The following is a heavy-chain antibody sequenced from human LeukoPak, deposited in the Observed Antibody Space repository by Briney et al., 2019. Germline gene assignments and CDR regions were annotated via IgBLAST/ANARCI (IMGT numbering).Heavy chain of an antibody. J-gene: IGHJ5*02. CDR1: GFTFSSYA. Sequence: TGGSLRLSCAASGFTFSSYAMSWVRQAPGKGLEWVSAISGSGGSTYYADSVKGRFTISRDNSKNTLYLQMNSLRAEDTAVYYCARGVAGRQSWFDPWGQGTLVTVSS. V-gene: IGHV3-23*01. CDR2: ISGSGGST. D-gene: IGHD6-19*01. CDR3: ARGVAGRQSWFDP.